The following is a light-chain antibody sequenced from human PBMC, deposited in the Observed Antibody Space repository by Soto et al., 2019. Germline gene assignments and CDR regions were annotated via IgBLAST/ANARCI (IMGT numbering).Light chain of an antibody. J-gene: IGKJ4*01. V-gene: IGKV1D-12*01. CDR2: AAS. CDR3: QQGDSFPLT. CDR1: QDIGIW. Sequence: DIQMTQSPSSVSASVGDRVTITCRASQDIGIWFAWYQQKPGKVPKLLIYAASILQSGVPSRFSGSGSGTDFTLTISSLQPEDFANYYCQQGDSFPLTFGGGTKVDIK.